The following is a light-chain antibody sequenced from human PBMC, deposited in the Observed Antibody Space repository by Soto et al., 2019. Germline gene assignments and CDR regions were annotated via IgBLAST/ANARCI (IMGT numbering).Light chain of an antibody. CDR3: QQRSNWIT. CDR1: QSVSSY. V-gene: IGKV3-11*01. CDR2: DAS. J-gene: IGKJ5*01. Sequence: EIVLTQSPATLSLSSGERVTLSCRASQSVSSYLAWYQQKPGQAPRLLIYDASNRATGIPARFSGSGSGTDFTLTISSLEPEDFAVYYCQQRSNWITFGQGTRLEIK.